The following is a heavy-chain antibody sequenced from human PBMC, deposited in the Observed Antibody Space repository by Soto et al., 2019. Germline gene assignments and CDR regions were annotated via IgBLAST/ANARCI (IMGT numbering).Heavy chain of an antibody. CDR3: ARSLDYYGSGSYWFDP. D-gene: IGHD3-10*01. J-gene: IGHJ5*02. CDR1: GGSISSSNW. CDR2: IYHSGST. Sequence: SETLSLTCAVSGGSISSSNWWSWVRQPPGKGLEWIGEIYHSGSTNYNPSLKSRVTISVDKSKNQFSLKLSSVTAADTAVYYCARSLDYYGSGSYWFDPWGQGTLVTVSS. V-gene: IGHV4-4*02.